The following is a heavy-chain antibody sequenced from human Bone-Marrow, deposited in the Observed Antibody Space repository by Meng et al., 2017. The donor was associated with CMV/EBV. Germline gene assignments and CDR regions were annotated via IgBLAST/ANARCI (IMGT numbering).Heavy chain of an antibody. J-gene: IGHJ6*02. V-gene: IGHV1-18*01. Sequence: ASVKVSCKASGDTFTSYGISWVRQAPGQGLEWMGWISAYNGNTNYAQKLQGRVTMTTDTATSTAYMELRTLRSDDTAVYYCARYCSSTSCYYYYGMDVWGQGTTVTVSS. CDR3: ARYCSSTSCYYYYGMDV. CDR1: GDTFTSYG. D-gene: IGHD2-2*01. CDR2: ISAYNGNT.